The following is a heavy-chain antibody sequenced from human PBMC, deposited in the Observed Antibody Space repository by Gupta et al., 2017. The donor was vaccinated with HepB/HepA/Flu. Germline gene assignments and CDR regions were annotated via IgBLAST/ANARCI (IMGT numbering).Heavy chain of an antibody. CDR3: ASGEEYLWGSGLDY. J-gene: IGHJ4*02. D-gene: IGHD3-16*01. CDR2: IYPGDSDT. V-gene: IGHV5-51*01. CDR1: GYSFTSYW. Sequence: EVQLVQSGAVVKKPGASLKISCKGSGYSFTSYWIAWVRQSPGKGLEWMGIIYPGDSDTRYSPAFQGQVTISADKSISTAYLQWSSLKASDTAIYYCASGEEYLWGSGLDYWGQGTLGTVSS.